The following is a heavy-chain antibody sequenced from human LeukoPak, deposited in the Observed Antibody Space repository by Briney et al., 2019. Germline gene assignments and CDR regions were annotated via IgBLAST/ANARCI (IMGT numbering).Heavy chain of an antibody. CDR1: GGSISSGDYY. CDR3: SRGLRGRSGYYFDS. CDR2: IYYSGST. V-gene: IGHV4-30-4*01. J-gene: IGHJ4*02. Sequence: SETLSLTCTVSGGSISSGDYYWNWIRQPPGKGLEWIGYIYYSGSTYYNPSLKSRVTISLDTSRTQFSLRLSSVTAADTAVYYCSRGLRGRSGYYFDSWGQGTLVTVSS.